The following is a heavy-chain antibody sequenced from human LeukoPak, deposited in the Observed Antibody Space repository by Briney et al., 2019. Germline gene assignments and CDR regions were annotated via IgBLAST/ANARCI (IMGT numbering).Heavy chain of an antibody. D-gene: IGHD2-2*02. CDR3: ARASRYCSSTSCYTSGLPRDAFDI. J-gene: IGHJ3*02. Sequence: SETLSLTCAVSGGSISSGGYSWSWIRQPPGKGLEWIGYIYHSGSTYYNPSLKSRVTISVDTSKNQFSLKLSSVTAADTAVYYCARASRYCSSTSCYTSGLPRDAFDIWGQGTMVTVSS. V-gene: IGHV4-30-2*05. CDR2: IYHSGST. CDR1: GGSISSGGYS.